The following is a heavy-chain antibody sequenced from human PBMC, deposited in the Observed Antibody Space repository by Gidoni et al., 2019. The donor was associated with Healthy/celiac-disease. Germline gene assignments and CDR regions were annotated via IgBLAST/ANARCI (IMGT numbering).Heavy chain of an antibody. J-gene: IGHJ4*02. D-gene: IGHD5-12*01. CDR3: ARTQARGYDPLDY. V-gene: IGHV1-2*04. Sequence: QVQLVQSGAEVTKPGASVKVSCKASGYTFTGYYMHWVRQAPGQGLEWMGWINPNSGGTNDAQKFQGWVTMTRDTSISTAYMELSRLRSDDTAVYYCARTQARGYDPLDYWGQGTLVTVSS. CDR1: GYTFTGYY. CDR2: INPNSGGT.